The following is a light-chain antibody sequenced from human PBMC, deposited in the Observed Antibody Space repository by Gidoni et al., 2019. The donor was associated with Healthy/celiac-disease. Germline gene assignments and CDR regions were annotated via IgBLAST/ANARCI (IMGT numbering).Light chain of an antibody. V-gene: IGKV1-39*01. Sequence: DIQMTQSPSSLSASVGDRVTITCRASQSISSYLNWYQQKPGKAPKLLNYAASSLQSGVPSRFSGSGSGTDFTLTISSLQPEDSATYYCQQSYSTPRTFGQGTKVEIK. CDR3: QQSYSTPRT. CDR1: QSISSY. CDR2: AAS. J-gene: IGKJ1*01.